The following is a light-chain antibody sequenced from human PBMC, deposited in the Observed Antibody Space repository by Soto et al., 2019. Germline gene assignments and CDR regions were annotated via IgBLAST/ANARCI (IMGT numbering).Light chain of an antibody. V-gene: IGLV2-23*02. Sequence: QSALTQPACVSGSPGQSSTISYTGTSSDVGSYNLVSWYQQHPGKAPELMIYEVKKRPSGVSTRFSGSKSGNTASLTISGLQAEDEADYYCCSYAGSNTFWIFGGGTKLTVL. CDR2: EVK. CDR1: SSDVGSYNL. CDR3: CSYAGSNTFWI. J-gene: IGLJ2*01.